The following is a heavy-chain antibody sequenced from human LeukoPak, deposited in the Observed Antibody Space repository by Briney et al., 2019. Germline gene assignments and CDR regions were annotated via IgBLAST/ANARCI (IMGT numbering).Heavy chain of an antibody. Sequence: ASVKVSFKASGYTFTSYGISWVRQAPGQGLEWMGWISAYNGNTNYAQKLQGRVTMTTDTSTSTAYMELRSLRSDDTAVYYCARLDTAMVTPDYWGQGTLVTVSS. CDR3: ARLDTAMVTPDY. V-gene: IGHV1-18*01. D-gene: IGHD5-18*01. J-gene: IGHJ4*02. CDR2: ISAYNGNT. CDR1: GYTFTSYG.